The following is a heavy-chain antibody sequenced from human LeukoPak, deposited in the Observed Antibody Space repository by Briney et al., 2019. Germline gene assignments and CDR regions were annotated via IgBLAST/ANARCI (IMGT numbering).Heavy chain of an antibody. V-gene: IGHV1-18*01. CDR3: ARALYDSSGYTHYYYYYMDV. D-gene: IGHD3-22*01. CDR2: ISAYNGNT. J-gene: IGHJ6*03. Sequence: ASVKVSCKASGYTFTSYGISWVRQAPGQGLEWMGWISAYNGNTNYAQKLQGRVTVTTDTSTSTAYMELRSPRSDDTAVYYCARALYDSSGYTHYYYYYMDVWGKGTTVTVSS. CDR1: GYTFTSYG.